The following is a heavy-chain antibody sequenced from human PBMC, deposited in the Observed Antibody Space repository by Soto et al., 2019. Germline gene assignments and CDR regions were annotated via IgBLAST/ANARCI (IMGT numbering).Heavy chain of an antibody. CDR1: GASFSGYY. J-gene: IGHJ6*03. CDR3: ARETYYYYYMDV. Sequence: SETLSLTCAVYGASFSGYYWSWIRQPPGKGLEWIGEINHIGSTNYNPSLKSRVTLSVDTSKNQFSLKLSSVSVADTAVYYCARETYYYYYMDVWGKGTTVTVSS. V-gene: IGHV4-34*01. CDR2: INHIGST.